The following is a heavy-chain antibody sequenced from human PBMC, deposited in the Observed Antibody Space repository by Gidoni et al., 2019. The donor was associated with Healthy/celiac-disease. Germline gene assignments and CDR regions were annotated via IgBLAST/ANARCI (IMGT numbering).Heavy chain of an antibody. CDR3: AVRDYYDSSGYYEGADGENYYYGMDV. CDR2: IIPIFGTA. CDR1: GGTFSSYA. D-gene: IGHD3-22*01. V-gene: IGHV1-69*06. J-gene: IGHJ6*02. Sequence: QVQLVQSGAEVKKPGSSVKVSCKASGGTFSSYAISWVRQAPGQGLEWMGGIIPIFGTANYAQKFQGRVTITADKSTSTAYMELSSLRSEDTAVYYCAVRDYYDSSGYYEGADGENYYYGMDVWGQGTTVTVSS.